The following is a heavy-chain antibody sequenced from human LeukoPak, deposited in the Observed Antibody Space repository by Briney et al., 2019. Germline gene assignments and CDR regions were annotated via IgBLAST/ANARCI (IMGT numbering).Heavy chain of an antibody. CDR2: INHSGST. Sequence: SQTLSLTCTVSGGSISSGSYYWSWIRQPPGKGLEWIGEINHSGSTNYNPSLKSRVTISVDTSKNQFSLKLSSVTAADTAVYYCARLRRYCSGGSCYAETPVYYYYMDVWGKGTTVTVSS. CDR1: GGSISSGSYY. CDR3: ARLRRYCSGGSCYAETPVYYYYMDV. J-gene: IGHJ6*03. D-gene: IGHD2-15*01. V-gene: IGHV4-39*07.